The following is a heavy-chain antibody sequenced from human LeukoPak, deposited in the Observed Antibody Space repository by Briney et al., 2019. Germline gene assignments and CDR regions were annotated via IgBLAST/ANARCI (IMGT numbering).Heavy chain of an antibody. D-gene: IGHD2-15*01. CDR1: GFTFSSYA. V-gene: IGHV3-30-3*01. Sequence: PGRSLRLSCAASGFTFSSYAMHWVRQAPGKGLEWVAVISYDGSNKYYADSVKGRFTISRDNSKNTLYLQMNSLRAEDTAVYYCANKPVVRPEYYFDYWGQGTLVTVSS. CDR3: ANKPVVRPEYYFDY. CDR2: ISYDGSNK. J-gene: IGHJ4*02.